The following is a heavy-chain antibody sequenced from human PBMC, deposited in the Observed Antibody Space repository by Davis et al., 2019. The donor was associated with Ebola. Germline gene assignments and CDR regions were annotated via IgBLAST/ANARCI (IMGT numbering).Heavy chain of an antibody. J-gene: IGHJ5*02. D-gene: IGHD4-17*01. V-gene: IGHV3-23*01. CDR3: AKVHPPTTVTTGWFDP. CDR2: ISVRSIT. CDR1: GFIFSSYA. Sequence: GESPKISCAASGFIFSSYAMSWVRQAPGKGLEWVSSISVRSITYHADSVKGRFTISRDNSKNTLYLQMNSLSAEDTAVYYCAKVHPPTTVTTGWFDPWGQGTLVTVSS.